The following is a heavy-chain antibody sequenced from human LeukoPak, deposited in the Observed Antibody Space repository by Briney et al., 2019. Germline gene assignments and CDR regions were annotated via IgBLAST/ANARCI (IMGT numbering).Heavy chain of an antibody. CDR2: IGSSGGST. D-gene: IGHD2-21*01. J-gene: IGHJ4*02. V-gene: IGHV3-23*01. CDR3: AVGLLIGNLFDY. Sequence: GGSQRLSCSASGFTFSTYDMNWVRQAPGKGLEWVSNIGSSGGSTYYADSVKGRFTISRDNSKHTLYLQMNSLRAEDTAVYYCAVGLLIGNLFDYWGQGTMVTVSS. CDR1: GFTFSTYD.